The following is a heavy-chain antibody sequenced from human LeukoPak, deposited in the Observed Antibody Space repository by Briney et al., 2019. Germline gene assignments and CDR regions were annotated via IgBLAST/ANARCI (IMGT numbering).Heavy chain of an antibody. Sequence: ASVKVSCKASGYTFTGYYMHWVRQAPGQGLEWMGWINPNSGGTNYAQKFQGRVTMTRDTSISTAYMELSRLRSDDTAVYYCARGRGSGSSYYYYYMDVWGKGTTVTVSS. CDR1: GYTFTGYY. CDR2: INPNSGGT. CDR3: ARGRGSGSSYYYYYMDV. V-gene: IGHV1-2*02. J-gene: IGHJ6*03. D-gene: IGHD3-10*01.